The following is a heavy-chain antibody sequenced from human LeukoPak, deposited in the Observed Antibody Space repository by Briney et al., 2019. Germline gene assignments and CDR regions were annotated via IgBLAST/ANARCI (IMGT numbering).Heavy chain of an antibody. Sequence: SETLSLTCTVSGGSISTFYWSWIRQPAGKGLEWIGRIHTSGSTNYNPSLRSRVTMSVDTSKNQFSLKPSSVTAADTAVYYCVRLLWDGYSTTYNWFDPWGQGTLVTVSS. V-gene: IGHV4-4*07. D-gene: IGHD3-3*01. CDR2: IHTSGST. CDR3: VRLLWDGYSTTYNWFDP. J-gene: IGHJ5*02. CDR1: GGSISTFY.